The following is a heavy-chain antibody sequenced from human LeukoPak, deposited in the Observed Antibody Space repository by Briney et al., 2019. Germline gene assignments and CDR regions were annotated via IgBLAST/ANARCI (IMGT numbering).Heavy chain of an antibody. V-gene: IGHV3-53*01. J-gene: IGHJ4*02. CDR1: GFTVSSNY. CDR3: ARGIAAAGTGGDY. CDR2: IYSGGST. D-gene: IGHD6-13*01. Sequence: GGSLRLSCAASGFTVSSNYMSWVRQAPGKGLEWVSVIYSGGSTYYADPVKGRSTISRDNSKNTLYLQMNSLRAEDTAVYYCARGIAAAGTGGDYWGQGTLATVSS.